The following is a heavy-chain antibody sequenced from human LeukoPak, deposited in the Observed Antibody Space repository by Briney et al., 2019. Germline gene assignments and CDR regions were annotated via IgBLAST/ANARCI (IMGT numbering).Heavy chain of an antibody. CDR3: AGEARRGLFDY. CDR2: IWYDGSNK. J-gene: IGHJ4*02. D-gene: IGHD3-10*01. V-gene: IGHV3-33*01. CDR1: GFTFSSYG. Sequence: GGSLRLSCAASGFTFSSYGMHWVRQAPGKGLEWVAVIWYDGSNKYYADSVKGRFTISRGNSKNTLYLQMNSLRAEDTAVCYCAGEARRGLFDYWGQGTLVTVSS.